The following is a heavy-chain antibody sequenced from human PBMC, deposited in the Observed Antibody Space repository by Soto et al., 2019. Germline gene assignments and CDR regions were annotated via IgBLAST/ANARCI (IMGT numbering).Heavy chain of an antibody. D-gene: IGHD6-19*01. V-gene: IGHV4-31*03. J-gene: IGHJ4*02. CDR1: GASIRSGGYY. Sequence: QVQLQESGPGLVKPSQTLSLTCSVSGASIRSGGYYWSWLRQHPERGLEWLGYFYNSGTTYYTPSLESRIIMSADTSKNQLSLDLTSVSAADTAVYYCAASHSSGWYRIGSWGPGTLVTVSS. CDR2: FYNSGTT. CDR3: AASHSSGWYRIGS.